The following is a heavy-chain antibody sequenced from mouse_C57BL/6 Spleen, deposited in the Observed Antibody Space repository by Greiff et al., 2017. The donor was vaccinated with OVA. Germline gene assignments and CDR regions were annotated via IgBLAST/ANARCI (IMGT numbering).Heavy chain of an antibody. CDR3: ARRRANWDFDY. V-gene: IGHV5-17*01. CDR1: GFTFSDYG. Sequence: EVKLMESGGGLVKPGGSLKLSCAASGFTFSDYGMHWVRQAPEKGLEWVAYISSGSSTIYYADTVKGRFTISRDNAKNTLFLQMTSLRSEDTARYYCARRRANWDFDYWGQGTTLTVSS. D-gene: IGHD4-1*01. J-gene: IGHJ2*01. CDR2: ISSGSSTI.